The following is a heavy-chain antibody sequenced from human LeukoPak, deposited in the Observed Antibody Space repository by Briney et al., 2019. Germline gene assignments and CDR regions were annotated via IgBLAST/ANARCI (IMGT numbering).Heavy chain of an antibody. Sequence: ASVKVSCKASGYTFTSYAMNWVRQAPGQGLEWMGWVNTNTGNPMYAQGFTGRFVFSLDTSVSTAYLQISSLKAEDTAVYYCARDPSPYYYDSSTEGYFDLWGRGTLVTVSS. CDR1: GYTFTSYA. CDR2: VNTNTGNP. CDR3: ARDPSPYYYDSSTEGYFDL. V-gene: IGHV7-4-1*02. J-gene: IGHJ2*01. D-gene: IGHD3-22*01.